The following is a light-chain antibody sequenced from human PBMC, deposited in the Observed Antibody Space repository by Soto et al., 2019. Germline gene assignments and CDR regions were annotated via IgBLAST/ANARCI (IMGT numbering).Light chain of an antibody. CDR3: CSYAGSSSDV. V-gene: IGLV2-11*01. CDR1: SSDIGGYNY. CDR2: TVT. J-gene: IGLJ1*01. Sequence: QSALTQPRSVSGSPGQSVTISCTGTSSDIGGYNYVSWYQQHPGKAPKLMIYTVTKRPSGVPDRFSGSKSDNTASLTFSGLQVDDEADYYCCSYAGSSSDVFGTGTKVTVL.